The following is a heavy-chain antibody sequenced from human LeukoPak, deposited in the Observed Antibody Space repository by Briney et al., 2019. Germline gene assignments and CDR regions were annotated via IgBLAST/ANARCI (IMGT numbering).Heavy chain of an antibody. V-gene: IGHV3-11*01. CDR3: ARVLRYCSGGNCYSGGLGYMDV. CDR2: ISRSGSTK. CDR1: GFTFNDCN. J-gene: IGHJ6*03. Sequence: GGSLRLSCAASGFTFNDCNMRWIRQAPGKGLEWVSSISRSGSTKYYADSVKRRFTISRDNAKNSLFLQMNSLRAEDTAVYYCARVLRYCSGGNCYSGGLGYMDVWGKGTTVTISS. D-gene: IGHD2-15*01.